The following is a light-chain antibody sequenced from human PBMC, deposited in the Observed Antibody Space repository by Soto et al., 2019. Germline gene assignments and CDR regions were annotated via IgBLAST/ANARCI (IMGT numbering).Light chain of an antibody. Sequence: QSVLTQPPSASGTPGQRVTISCSGTSSNIGNNSVNWYQQLPGTAPRLLIYGDNQPPSGVPDRFSGSKSGTSASLAISGLQSKDESDYYCAAWDDSLYNWLFGGGTKVTVL. CDR2: GDN. V-gene: IGLV1-44*01. CDR1: SSNIGNNS. CDR3: AAWDDSLYNWL. J-gene: IGLJ3*02.